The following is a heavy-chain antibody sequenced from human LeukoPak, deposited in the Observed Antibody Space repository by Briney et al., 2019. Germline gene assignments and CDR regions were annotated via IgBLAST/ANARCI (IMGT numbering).Heavy chain of an antibody. CDR3: AKGSTYDYVWGSYRGPYYFDY. J-gene: IGHJ4*02. D-gene: IGHD3-16*02. CDR2: ISWNSGSI. V-gene: IGHV3-9*01. CDR1: GFTFDDYA. Sequence: PGRSLRLSCAASGFTFDDYAMHWVRQAPGKGLEGVSGISWNSGSIGYADSVKGRFTISRDNAKNSLYLQMNSLRAEDTALYYCAKGSTYDYVWGSYRGPYYFDYWGQGTLVTVSS.